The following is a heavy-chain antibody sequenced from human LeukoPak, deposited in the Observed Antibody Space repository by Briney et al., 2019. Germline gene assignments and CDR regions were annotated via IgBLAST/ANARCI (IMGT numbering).Heavy chain of an antibody. Sequence: TGGSLRLSCAASRLPFSNYVMGWVRQAPGKGLECVSAISGDGRITYYADSVKGRFTISRENSKNTLYLQMNSLRAEDTAIYYCARVSGRIQVWPQPFGDGLDVWGQGTTVTVSS. D-gene: IGHD3-10*01. V-gene: IGHV3-23*01. CDR1: RLPFSNYV. J-gene: IGHJ6*02. CDR3: ARVSGRIQVWPQPFGDGLDV. CDR2: ISGDGRIT.